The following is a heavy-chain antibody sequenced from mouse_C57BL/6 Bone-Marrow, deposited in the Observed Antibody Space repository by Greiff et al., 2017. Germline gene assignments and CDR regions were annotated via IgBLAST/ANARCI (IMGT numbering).Heavy chain of an antibody. Sequence: EVKLQQSGPELVKPGASVKISCKASGYTFTDYYMNWVKQSHGKSLEWIGDINPNNGGTSYNQKFKGKATLTVDKSSSTAYMELRSLTSEDSAVYYCANPPYGSSSFDYWGQGTTLTVSS. D-gene: IGHD1-1*01. CDR2: INPNNGGT. J-gene: IGHJ2*01. CDR3: ANPPYGSSSFDY. V-gene: IGHV1-26*01. CDR1: GYTFTDYY.